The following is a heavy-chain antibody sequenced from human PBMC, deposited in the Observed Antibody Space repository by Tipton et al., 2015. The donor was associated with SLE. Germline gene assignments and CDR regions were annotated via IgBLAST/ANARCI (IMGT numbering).Heavy chain of an antibody. CDR2: ISGDRLGF. CDR1: GFTFSDYY. Sequence: SLRLSCAASGFTFSDYYMSWVRLAPGKGLEWVSAISGDRLGFYYVDSVKGRFTLSRDNSKYTLYLQMDSLRAEDTAVYYCVKGSGAGRPYYFDYGGQGTLVTVSP. V-gene: IGHV3-23*01. J-gene: IGHJ4*02. D-gene: IGHD7-27*01. CDR3: VKGSGAGRPYYFDY.